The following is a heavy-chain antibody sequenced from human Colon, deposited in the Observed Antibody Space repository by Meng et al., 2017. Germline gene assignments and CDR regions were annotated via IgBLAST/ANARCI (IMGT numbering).Heavy chain of an antibody. CDR2: VYYTGNT. J-gene: IGHJ5*02. V-gene: IGHV4-61*08. CDR3: ARVNGDFDEAWFDP. D-gene: IGHD2-21*02. CDR1: GGSVSSGDYY. Sequence: LQEPGPGLVRLSGPLSPTCTVSGGSVSSGDYYWSWIRQPPGKGLEWLGYVYYTGNTNYNPSLKNRVTISLDTSNNQFSLKLTSMTAADAAIYYCARVNGDFDEAWFDPWGQGTLVTVSS.